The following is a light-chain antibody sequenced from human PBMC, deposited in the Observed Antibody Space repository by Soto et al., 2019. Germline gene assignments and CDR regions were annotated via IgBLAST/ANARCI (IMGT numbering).Light chain of an antibody. J-gene: IGKJ1*01. Sequence: EIVLTQSPGTLSLSPGERATLSCRASQSVSSSYLAWYQQKPGQAPRLLIYGASSRATAIPDGFTGSGSGTDFTLTISRLEPEDFAVYYCQQYGSSPGTFGQGTKVEIK. CDR2: GAS. V-gene: IGKV3-20*01. CDR1: QSVSSSY. CDR3: QQYGSSPGT.